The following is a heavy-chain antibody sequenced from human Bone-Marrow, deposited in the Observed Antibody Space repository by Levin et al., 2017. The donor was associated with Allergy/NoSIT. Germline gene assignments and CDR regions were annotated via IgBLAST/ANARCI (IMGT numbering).Heavy chain of an antibody. CDR2: IKQDGSEK. J-gene: IGHJ4*02. CDR1: GFTFSSYW. D-gene: IGHD3-3*01. V-gene: IGHV3-7*01. CDR3: ARDDIWSGYHPGVGSLWDY. Sequence: GESLKISCAASGFTFSSYWMSWVRQAPGKGLEWVANIKQDGSEKYYVDSVKGRFTISRDNAKNSLYLQMNSLRAEDTAVYYCARDDIWSGYHPGVGSLWDYWGQGTLVTVSS.